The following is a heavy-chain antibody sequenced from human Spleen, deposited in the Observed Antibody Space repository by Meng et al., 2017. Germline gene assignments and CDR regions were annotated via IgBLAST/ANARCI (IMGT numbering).Heavy chain of an antibody. Sequence: QGQLVPSGAEVKKPGSSVKVSCKASGGTFSSYAISWVRQAPGQGLEWMGGIIPIFGTANYAQKFQGRVTITTDESTSTAYMELSSLRSEDTAVYYCARFREDYSSGWRYFDYWGQGTLVTVSS. CDR2: IIPIFGTA. J-gene: IGHJ4*02. D-gene: IGHD6-19*01. CDR3: ARFREDYSSGWRYFDY. CDR1: GGTFSSYA. V-gene: IGHV1-69*05.